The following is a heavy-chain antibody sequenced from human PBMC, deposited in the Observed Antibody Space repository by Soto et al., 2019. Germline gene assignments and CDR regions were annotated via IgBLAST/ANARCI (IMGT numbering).Heavy chain of an antibody. J-gene: IGHJ6*02. CDR3: ARYDSSGYYWPYYYYGMDV. CDR2: ISSSSSYI. CDR1: GFTFSTYS. D-gene: IGHD3-22*01. Sequence: GGSLRLSCAASGFTFSTYSMNWVRQAPGKGLEWVSSISSSSSYIYYADSVKGRFTFSRDNAKNSLYLQMNSLRAEDTAVYYCARYDSSGYYWPYYYYGMDVWGQGTTVTVSS. V-gene: IGHV3-21*01.